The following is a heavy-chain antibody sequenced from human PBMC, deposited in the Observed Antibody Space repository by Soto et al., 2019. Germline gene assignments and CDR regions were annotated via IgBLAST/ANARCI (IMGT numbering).Heavy chain of an antibody. CDR1: GGTFRTYA. CDR2: IIPPHDTP. J-gene: IGHJ6*02. D-gene: IGHD1-1*01. CDR3: SRDRRAYNMRKENFFYGMDV. Sequence: QVQLVQSGPEVKKPGSSVKVSCKASGGTFRTYAVSWVRRAPGHGLEWVGGIIPPHDTPNYAPRFEGRVTITADESTNTAYMELNSLTSDDTAVYYCSRDRRAYNMRKENFFYGMDVWGQGTTVTVSS. V-gene: IGHV1-69*01.